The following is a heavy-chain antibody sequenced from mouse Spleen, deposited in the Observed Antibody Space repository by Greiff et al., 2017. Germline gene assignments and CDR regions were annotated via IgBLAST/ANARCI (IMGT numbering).Heavy chain of an antibody. J-gene: IGHJ4*01. Sequence: VQLQQSGAELVRPGASVKLSCKASGYTFTDYYINWVKQRPGQGLEWIARIYPGSGNTYYNEKFKGKATLTAEKSSSTAYMQLSSLTSEDSAVYFCAREGGRGYAMDYWGQGTSVTVSS. CDR3: AREGGRGYAMDY. V-gene: IGHV1-76*01. D-gene: IGHD3-3*01. CDR2: IYPGSGNT. CDR1: GYTFTDYY.